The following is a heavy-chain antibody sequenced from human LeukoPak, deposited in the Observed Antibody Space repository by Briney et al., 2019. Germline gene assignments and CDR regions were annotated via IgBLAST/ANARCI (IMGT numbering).Heavy chain of an antibody. V-gene: IGHV1-46*01. CDR2: INPSGGSP. J-gene: IGHJ6*03. CDR3: ARAQGSYYHYYMDV. Sequence: TSVKVSCKASGYTFTSYHLHWVRQAPGQGLEWMGIINPSGGSPNYAQKFQGRVTMTRDMSTSTVNMELSSLRSEDTAVYYCARAQGSYYHYYMDVWGKGTTVTVSS. CDR1: GYTFTSYH. D-gene: IGHD1-26*01.